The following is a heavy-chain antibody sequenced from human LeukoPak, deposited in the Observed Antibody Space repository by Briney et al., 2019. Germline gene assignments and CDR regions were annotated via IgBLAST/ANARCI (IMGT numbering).Heavy chain of an antibody. CDR3: ATTGYSSGWYYELAFDI. CDR2: IYYSGST. D-gene: IGHD6-19*01. J-gene: IGHJ3*02. CDR1: GGSISSSSYY. Sequence: SETLSPTCTVSGGSISSSSYYWGWIRQPPGKGLEWIGSIYYSGSTNYNPSLKSRVTISVDTSKNQFSLKLSSVTAADTAVYYCATTGYSSGWYYELAFDIWGQGTMVTVSS. V-gene: IGHV4-39*07.